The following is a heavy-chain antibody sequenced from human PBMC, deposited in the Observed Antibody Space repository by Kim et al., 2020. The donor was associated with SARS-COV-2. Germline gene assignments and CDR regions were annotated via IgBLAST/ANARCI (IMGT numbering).Heavy chain of an antibody. CDR1: GFTFSSYA. Sequence: GGSLRLSCAASGFTFSSYAMSWVRQAPGKGLEWVSAISGSGGSTYYADSVKGRFTISRDNSKNTLYLQMNSLRAEDTAVYYCAKDIEVGGGTVAPAYYFDYWGQGTLVTVSS. CDR2: ISGSGGST. J-gene: IGHJ4*02. V-gene: IGHV3-23*01. D-gene: IGHD2-21*01. CDR3: AKDIEVGGGTVAPAYYFDY.